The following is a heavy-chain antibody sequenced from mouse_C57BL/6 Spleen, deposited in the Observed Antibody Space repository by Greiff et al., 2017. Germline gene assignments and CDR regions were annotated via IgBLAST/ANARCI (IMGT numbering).Heavy chain of an antibody. Sequence: VQLQQPGAELVMPGASVKLSCKASGYTFTSYWMHWVKQRPGQGLEWIGEIDPSVSYPTYHQKFKGKSTLTVDKSYSTAYLQLSSLTSEDSAVCYCARAYCGYWYFDVWGTGTTVTVAS. V-gene: IGHV1-69*01. J-gene: IGHJ1*03. CDR1: GYTFTSYW. CDR2: IDPSVSYP. CDR3: ARAYCGYWYFDV.